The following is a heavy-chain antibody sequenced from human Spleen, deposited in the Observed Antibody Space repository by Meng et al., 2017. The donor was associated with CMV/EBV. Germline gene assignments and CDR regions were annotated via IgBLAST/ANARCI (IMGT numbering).Heavy chain of an antibody. J-gene: IGHJ6*02. Sequence: GESLKISCAASGFTFSSYAMSWVRQAPGKGLEWVSAISGSGGSTYYADSVKGRFTISRDNSKNTLYLQMNSLRSEDTAVYYCASWEYSSSSTMRWYYYGMDVWGQGTTVTVSS. CDR1: GFTFSSYA. CDR3: ASWEYSSSSTMRWYYYGMDV. V-gene: IGHV3-23*01. CDR2: ISGSGGST. D-gene: IGHD6-6*01.